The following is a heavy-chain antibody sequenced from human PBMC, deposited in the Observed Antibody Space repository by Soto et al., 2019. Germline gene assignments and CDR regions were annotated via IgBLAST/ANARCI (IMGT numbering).Heavy chain of an antibody. CDR1: GLNPGIPA. V-gene: IGHV3-23*01. CDR2: ITGVGPT. CDR3: GKEPEMPGRGIDY. J-gene: IGHJ4*02. Sequence: EVQLLESGGDLVQPGGPLEPSCEAPGLNPGIPAWPGAPQVPGRGLKGVSTITGVGPTVYADSVKGRFTIARDNAKNTLYLQMNSLRAEDTAVYYCGKEPEMPGRGIDYWGQGTLVTVSS. D-gene: IGHD2-2*01.